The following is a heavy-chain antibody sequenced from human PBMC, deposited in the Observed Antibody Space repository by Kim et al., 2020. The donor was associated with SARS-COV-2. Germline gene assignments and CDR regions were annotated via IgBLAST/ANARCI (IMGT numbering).Heavy chain of an antibody. V-gene: IGHV3-30*04. CDR2: IAADGISH. J-gene: IGHJ4*03. CDR3: ARGVQSSGRAGTYDF. Sequence: GGSLRLSCVTSLVVNHMHWVRQARGNGLKWVAGIAADGISHYFSASVKCRFTIFRENSNNVIFLHLDSLRSEDTGVYYCARGVQSSGRAGTYDFWGRGTLVSVSS. CDR1: LVVNH. D-gene: IGHD1-7*01.